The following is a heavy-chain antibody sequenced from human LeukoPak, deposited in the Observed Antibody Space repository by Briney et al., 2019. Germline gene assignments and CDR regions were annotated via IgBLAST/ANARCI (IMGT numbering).Heavy chain of an antibody. V-gene: IGHV1-18*01. Sequence: ASVKVSCKASGYTFTSYGISWVRQAPGQGLEWMGWISAYNGNTNYAQKLQGRVTMTTDTSTSTAYMELSSLRSEDTAVYYCASVSVVPAAIDYYYYMDVWGKGTTVTVSS. CDR2: ISAYNGNT. CDR3: ASVSVVPAAIDYYYYMDV. CDR1: GYTFTSYG. J-gene: IGHJ6*03. D-gene: IGHD2-2*01.